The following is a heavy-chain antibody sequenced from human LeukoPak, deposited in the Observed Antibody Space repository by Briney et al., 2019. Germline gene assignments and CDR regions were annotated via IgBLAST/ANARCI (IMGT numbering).Heavy chain of an antibody. CDR2: ISAYNGNT. Sequence: ASVKVSCKASGYTFTSYGISWVRQAPGQGLEWMGWISAYNGNTNYAQKLQGRVTMTTDTSTTTAHMELRSLRSADTAVYYCARDRGGYSGRSYFDYWGQGTLVTVSS. CDR3: ARDRGGYSGRSYFDY. V-gene: IGHV1-18*01. J-gene: IGHJ4*02. CDR1: GYTFTSYG. D-gene: IGHD1-26*01.